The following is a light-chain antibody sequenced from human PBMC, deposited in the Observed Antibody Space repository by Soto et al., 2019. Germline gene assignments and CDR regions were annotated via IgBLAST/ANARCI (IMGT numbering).Light chain of an antibody. J-gene: IGLJ3*02. CDR3: TSFTTTNIWV. Sequence: QSALTQPAYVSGSPGQSITISCTGTSSDIGVYNYVSWYQQHPGKAPKLVICEVSNRPSGVSSRFSGSKSGNTASLTISGLRAEDEADYYCTSFTTTNIWVFGGGTQLTVL. CDR1: SSDIGVYNY. CDR2: EVS. V-gene: IGLV2-14*01.